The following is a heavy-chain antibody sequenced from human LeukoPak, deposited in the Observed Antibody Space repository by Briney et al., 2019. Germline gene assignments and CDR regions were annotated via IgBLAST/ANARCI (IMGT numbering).Heavy chain of an antibody. V-gene: IGHV3-23*01. CDR1: GFTFNSFA. CDR3: ANESPFLDH. CDR2: ISGSGSST. J-gene: IGHJ4*02. Sequence: GGSLRLSCAASGFTFNSFAMSWVRQAPGKGLEWVSVISGSGSSTYYADSVKGRFTISRDNSKNTLYLQMNSLRAEDTAVYYCANESPFLDHWGQGTLVTVSS.